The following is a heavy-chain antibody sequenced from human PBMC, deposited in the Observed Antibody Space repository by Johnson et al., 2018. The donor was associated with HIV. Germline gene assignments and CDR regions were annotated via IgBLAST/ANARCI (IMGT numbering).Heavy chain of an antibody. Sequence: QVLLVESGGGVVRPGGSLRLSCAASGFTFDDYGMHWVRQAPGKGLEWVAVISYDGNNKYYADSVKGRFTISRDNSKNTLYLQMNSLRGEDTAVYYCAKDLDIWGQGTMVTVSS. V-gene: IGHV3-30*18. J-gene: IGHJ3*02. CDR1: GFTFDDYG. CDR3: AKDLDI. CDR2: ISYDGNNK.